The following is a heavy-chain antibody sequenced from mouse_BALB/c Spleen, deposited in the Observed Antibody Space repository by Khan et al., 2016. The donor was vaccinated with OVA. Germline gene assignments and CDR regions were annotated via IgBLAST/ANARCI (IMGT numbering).Heavy chain of an antibody. D-gene: IGHD4-1*01. V-gene: IGHV5-6*01. CDR1: GITFSSYS. CDR2: ISSGGDYT. CDR3: ADHLTGSFAY. Sequence: EVELVESGGDLVKPGGSLKLSCAASGITFSSYSMSWVRQTPDKRLEWVASISSGGDYTYYPDSVKGRFTISRDYDKNTLYLQMSDLKSGYTAMYYCADHLTGSFAYWVQGTLVTVSA. J-gene: IGHJ3*01.